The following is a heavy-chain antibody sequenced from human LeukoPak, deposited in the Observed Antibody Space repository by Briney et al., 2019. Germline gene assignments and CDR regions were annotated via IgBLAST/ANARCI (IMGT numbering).Heavy chain of an antibody. CDR2: ISYDGNNK. V-gene: IGHV3-30*04. D-gene: IGHD2-15*01. J-gene: IGHJ4*02. Sequence: GGSLRLSCAASGFTFSDYAMHWVRQAPGKGLEWVAVISYDGNNKYYADSVKGRFTISRDNSKNTLYLQMNSLRAEDTAVYYCAKTLPGVLYYFDYWGQGTLVTVSS. CDR1: GFTFSDYA. CDR3: AKTLPGVLYYFDY.